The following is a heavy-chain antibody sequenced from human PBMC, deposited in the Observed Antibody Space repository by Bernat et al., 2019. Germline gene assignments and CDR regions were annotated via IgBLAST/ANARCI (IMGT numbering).Heavy chain of an antibody. V-gene: IGHV4-4*02. D-gene: IGHD5-18*01. CDR2: IYHSGSN. J-gene: IGHJ4*02. Sequence: QVQLQEAGPGLVKPSGTLSLTCAVSAGSISSNSWWSWVRQPPGKGLEWIGEIYHSGSNTYNPSLKSRVTISVDKSKNQFSLKLTSVTAADTAVYYCARGINSYGPFDYWGQGTQVTVSS. CDR3: ARGINSYGPFDY. CDR1: AGSISSNSW.